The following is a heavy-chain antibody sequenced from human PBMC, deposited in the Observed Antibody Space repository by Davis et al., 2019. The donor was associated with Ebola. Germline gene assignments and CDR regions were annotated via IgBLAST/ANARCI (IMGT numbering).Heavy chain of an antibody. Sequence: GESLKISCAASGFTFSSYAMSWVRQAPGKGLEWVSAISGSGGSTYYADSVKGRFTISRDNSKNTLYLQMNSLRAEDTAVYYCAKEIAYGIAAAGTPDYWGQGTLVTVSS. V-gene: IGHV3-23*01. D-gene: IGHD6-13*01. CDR3: AKEIAYGIAAAGTPDY. J-gene: IGHJ4*02. CDR2: ISGSGGST. CDR1: GFTFSSYA.